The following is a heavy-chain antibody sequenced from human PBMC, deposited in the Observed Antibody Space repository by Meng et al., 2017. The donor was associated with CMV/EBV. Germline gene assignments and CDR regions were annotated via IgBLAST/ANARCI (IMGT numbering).Heavy chain of an antibody. CDR3: VRVAAAGTGEYFQH. D-gene: IGHD6-13*01. V-gene: IGHV1-46*01. Sequence: ASVQVSCKASGYTFTSYYMHWVRQAPGQGLEWMGIINPSGGSTSYAQKFQGRVTMTRDTSTSTVYMDLSSLRSEDTAVYYCVRVAAAGTGEYFQHWGQGTLVTVSS. CDR2: INPSGGST. CDR1: GYTFTSYY. J-gene: IGHJ1*01.